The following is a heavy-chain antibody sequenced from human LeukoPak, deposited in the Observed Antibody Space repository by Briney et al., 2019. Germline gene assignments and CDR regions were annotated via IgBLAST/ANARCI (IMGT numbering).Heavy chain of an antibody. J-gene: IGHJ4*02. CDR1: GFTFSSYS. D-gene: IGHD1-26*01. CDR2: ISGSSRPI. V-gene: IGHV3-48*04. Sequence: GGSLRLSCAASGFTFSSYSMNWVRQAPGRGLEWVSYISGSSRPIYYADSVKGRFTISRDDSRNTLYLQMNSLRGDDTAVYYCAKDVGKWESLHFFDYWGQGTLVTVSS. CDR3: AKDVGKWESLHFFDY.